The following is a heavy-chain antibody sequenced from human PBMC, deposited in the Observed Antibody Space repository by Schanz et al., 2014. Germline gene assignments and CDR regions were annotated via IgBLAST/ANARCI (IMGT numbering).Heavy chain of an antibody. CDR1: GFTFSTYA. J-gene: IGHJ3*01. D-gene: IGHD5-12*01. V-gene: IGHV3-48*04. Sequence: EVQLVESGGGLVQPGGSLRLSCAASGFTFSTYAMNWVRQAPGKGLEWIAYISSGGTTIYYADSVKGRFTISRDNAKNTLFLQMNSLRAEDTAVYFCARDGGRDGYNLAFDVWGQGTLVTVSS. CDR3: ARDGGRDGYNLAFDV. CDR2: ISSGGTTI.